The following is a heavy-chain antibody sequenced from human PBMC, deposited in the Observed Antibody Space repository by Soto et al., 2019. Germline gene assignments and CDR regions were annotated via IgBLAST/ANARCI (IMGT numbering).Heavy chain of an antibody. J-gene: IGHJ4*02. D-gene: IGHD2-15*01. CDR3: ARGPRDRLTLDY. CDR2: IYYSGST. Sequence: SETLSLTCTVSGGSISSGDYYWSWIRQPPGKGLEWIGYIYYSGSTYYNPSIKSRVTISVDTSKNQFSLKLSSVTAADTAVYYCARGPRDRLTLDYWGQGTLVTVSS. V-gene: IGHV4-30-4*01. CDR1: GGSISSGDYY.